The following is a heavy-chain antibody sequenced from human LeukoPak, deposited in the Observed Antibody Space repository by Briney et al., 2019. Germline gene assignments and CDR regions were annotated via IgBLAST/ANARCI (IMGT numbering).Heavy chain of an antibody. V-gene: IGHV1-46*01. CDR2: IKPTGTDT. D-gene: IGHD2-2*01. CDR1: GYTFSTYY. CDR3: ARARGYCSSTSCGRFDY. Sequence: ALVKVSCKAAGYTFSTYYMYWVRQSPGQGLECLGAIKPTGTDTIYAQTFQGRVTMTRDLSTSTAYMELSSLRSEDTAVYYCARARGYCSSTSCGRFDYWGQGTLVTVSS. J-gene: IGHJ4*02.